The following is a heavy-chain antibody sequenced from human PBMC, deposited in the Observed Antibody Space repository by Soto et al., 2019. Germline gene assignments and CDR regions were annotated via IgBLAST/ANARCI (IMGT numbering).Heavy chain of an antibody. CDR3: AKDRSFVDSSGYPFDY. D-gene: IGHD3-22*01. V-gene: IGHV3-23*01. CDR1: GFTFSSYA. Sequence: GGSLRLSCAPSGFTFSSYAMSWVRQAPGKGLEWVSAISTSGGSTFYADSVKGRFTISRDNFKNTLYLQMNSLRAEDTAVYYCAKDRSFVDSSGYPFDYWGQGTLVTVSS. J-gene: IGHJ4*02. CDR2: ISTSGGST.